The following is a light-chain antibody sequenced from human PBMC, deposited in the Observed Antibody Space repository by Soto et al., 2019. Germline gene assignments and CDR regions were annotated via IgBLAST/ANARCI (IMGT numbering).Light chain of an antibody. J-gene: IGLJ2*01. Sequence: QSALTQPASVSGSPGQLITISCTGTSSDVGDHNYVSWYQQQPGKAPKLMIYAVSNRPSGVSNRFSGSKSGNTASLTISGLQAEDEADYYCSSYTTSSTVIFGGGTKLTV. CDR3: SSYTTSSTVI. CDR1: SSDVGDHNY. V-gene: IGLV2-14*03. CDR2: AVS.